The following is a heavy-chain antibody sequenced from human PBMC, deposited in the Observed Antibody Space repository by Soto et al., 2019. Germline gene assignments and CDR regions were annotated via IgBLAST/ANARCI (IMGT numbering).Heavy chain of an antibody. CDR1: GYTFTSYA. D-gene: IGHD2-15*01. V-gene: IGHV1-3*01. Sequence: QVQLVQSGAEVKKPGASVKVSCKASGYTFTSYAMHWVRQAPGQRLEWMGWINAGNGNTKYSQKFQGRVTITRDTSASTTYMELSSLRSEDTAVYYCARGPGGPDGPGDYWGQGTLVTVSS. CDR2: INAGNGNT. CDR3: ARGPGGPDGPGDY. J-gene: IGHJ4*02.